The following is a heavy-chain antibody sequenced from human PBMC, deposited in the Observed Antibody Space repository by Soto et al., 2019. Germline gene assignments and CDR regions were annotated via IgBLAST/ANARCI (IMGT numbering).Heavy chain of an antibody. J-gene: IGHJ4*02. Sequence: QVQLQESGPGLVKPSETLSLTCTVSGGSISSYYWSWIRQPPGKGLEWIGYIYYSGSTNYNPSLKSRVTISVDTSKNQFSLKLSSVTAADTAVYYCARHYVEYSSSSGGGPFDYWGQGTLVTVSS. V-gene: IGHV4-59*08. CDR2: IYYSGST. CDR3: ARHYVEYSSSSGGGPFDY. CDR1: GGSISSYY. D-gene: IGHD6-6*01.